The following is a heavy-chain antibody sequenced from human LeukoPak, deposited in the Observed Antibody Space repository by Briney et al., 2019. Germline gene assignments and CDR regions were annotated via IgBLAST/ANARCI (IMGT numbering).Heavy chain of an antibody. CDR3: ARGAMEQLSYNWFDP. CDR2: MYIGGRT. V-gene: IGHV4-61*02. J-gene: IGHJ5*02. D-gene: IGHD6-19*01. CDR1: GTSIRSGSYY. Sequence: SETLSLTCTVTGTSIRSGSYYWNWIRQAAGKGLEWIGRMYIGGRTTYNPSLKSRVTISLETTENQFSLKLSSVTAADTAVYYCARGAMEQLSYNWFDPWGQGTLVTVSS.